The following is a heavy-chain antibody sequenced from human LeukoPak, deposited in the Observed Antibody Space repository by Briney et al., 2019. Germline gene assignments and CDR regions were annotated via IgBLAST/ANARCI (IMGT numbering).Heavy chain of an antibody. J-gene: IGHJ4*02. D-gene: IGHD3-22*01. V-gene: IGHV3-13*01. CDR1: GSTFSSYD. Sequence: GGSLRLSCAASGSTFSSYDMHWVRQATGKGLEWVSAIGTAGDTYYPGSVKGRFTISRENAKNSLYLQMNSLRAGDTAVYYCARARGYYYDSSGYDYWGQGTLVTVSS. CDR3: ARARGYYYDSSGYDY. CDR2: IGTAGDT.